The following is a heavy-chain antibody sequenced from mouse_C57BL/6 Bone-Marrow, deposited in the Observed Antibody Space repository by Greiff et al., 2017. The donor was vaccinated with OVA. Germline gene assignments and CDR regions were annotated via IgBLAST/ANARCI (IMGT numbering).Heavy chain of an antibody. D-gene: IGHD3-1*01. CDR2: ISDGGSYT. Sequence: EVMLVESGGGLVKPGGSLKLSCAASGFTFSSYAMSWVRQTPEKRLEWVATISDGGSYTYYPDNVKGRFTISRDNAKNNLYLQMSHPKSEDTAMYYCAREGGLLPWYFDVWGTGTTVTVSS. CDR3: AREGGLLPWYFDV. V-gene: IGHV5-4*01. J-gene: IGHJ1*03. CDR1: GFTFSSYA.